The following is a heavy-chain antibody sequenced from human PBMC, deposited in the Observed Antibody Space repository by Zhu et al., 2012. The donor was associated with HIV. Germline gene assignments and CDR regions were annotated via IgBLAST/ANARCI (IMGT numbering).Heavy chain of an antibody. J-gene: IGHJ5*02. CDR1: GYTFTGYY. CDR2: INPNSGGT. D-gene: IGHD3-16*01. CDR3: VADDDEGYLPTRTGPTGGRYVTVPYVGAEKGDP. V-gene: IGHV1-2*02. Sequence: QVQLVQSGAEVKKPGASVKVSCKASGYTFTGYYMHWVRQAPGQGLEWMGWINPNSGGTNYAQKFQGRVTMTRDTSISTAYMELSRLRSDDTAVYYVVADDDEGYLPTRTGPTGGRYVTVPYVGAEKGDP.